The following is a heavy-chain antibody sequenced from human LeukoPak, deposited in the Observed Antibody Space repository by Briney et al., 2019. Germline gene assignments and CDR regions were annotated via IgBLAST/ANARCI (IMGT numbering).Heavy chain of an antibody. CDR3: ARASGFLEWLYFDY. Sequence: ASVKVSCKASGYTFTGYYIHWVRQAPGQGLEWMGWINPNTGGTNYARRFQGRVTMTRDTSISTAYMELSSLRSDDTAVYYCARASGFLEWLYFDYWGQGTLVTVSS. V-gene: IGHV1-2*02. D-gene: IGHD3-3*01. CDR2: INPNTGGT. J-gene: IGHJ4*02. CDR1: GYTFTGYY.